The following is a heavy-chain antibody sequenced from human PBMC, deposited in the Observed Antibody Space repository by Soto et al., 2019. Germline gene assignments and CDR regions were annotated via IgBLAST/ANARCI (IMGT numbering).Heavy chain of an antibody. CDR3: ARDYYGSGRLNSHNWFDP. CDR1: GYNFTSYG. Sequence: QVQLVQSGAEVKKPGASVKVSCKASGYNFTSYGISWVRQAPGQGLEWMGWISAYNGNTNYAQKLQGRVTMTTDTSTSTAYMELRSLRSDDTAVYYCARDYYGSGRLNSHNWFDPWGQGTLVTVSS. D-gene: IGHD3-10*01. CDR2: ISAYNGNT. J-gene: IGHJ5*02. V-gene: IGHV1-18*01.